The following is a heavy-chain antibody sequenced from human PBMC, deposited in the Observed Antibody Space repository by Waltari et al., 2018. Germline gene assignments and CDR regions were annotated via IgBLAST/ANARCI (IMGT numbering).Heavy chain of an antibody. CDR2: SNPNTGNT. CDR3: ARVWRDDYGDYNPDY. V-gene: IGHV1-8*01. D-gene: IGHD4-17*01. Sequence: QVQLVQSGAEVKKPGASVKVSCKASGYTFTSSDSNWVRRATGQGLEWMGWSNPNTGNTGSAQKVQGRVTITRNTSISTAYMGLSSLRSEDTAVYYCARVWRDDYGDYNPDYWGQGTLVTVSS. CDR1: GYTFTSSD. J-gene: IGHJ4*02.